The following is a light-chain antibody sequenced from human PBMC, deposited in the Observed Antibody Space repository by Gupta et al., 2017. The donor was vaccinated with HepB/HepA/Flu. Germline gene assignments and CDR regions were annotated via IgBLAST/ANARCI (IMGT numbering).Light chain of an antibody. CDR1: RLRSHY. Sequence: SSVLTQDPAVSVALGPTVRITCQADRLRSHYASSSPQQPGQAPVLVIYGKNNRPSGIPYRFSGSSSGSTASLTITGAQADDEADYYCDSRDSSGNRVVFGGGTMPTVL. CDR2: GKN. V-gene: IGLV3-19*01. CDR3: DSRDSSGNRVV. J-gene: IGLJ2*01.